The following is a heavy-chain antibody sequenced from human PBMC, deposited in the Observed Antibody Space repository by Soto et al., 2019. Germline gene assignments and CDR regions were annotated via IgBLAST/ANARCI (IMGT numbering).Heavy chain of an antibody. CDR3: ARDVQSSGWRYYFDY. J-gene: IGHJ4*02. CDR1: GGSISSGGYY. Sequence: QVQLQESGPGLVKPSQTLSLTCTVSGGSISSGGYYWSWIRQHPGKGPEWIGYIYYSGSTYYNPSLKSRVTISVDTSKNQFSLKLSSVTAADTAVYYCARDVQSSGWRYYFDYWGQGTLVTVSS. D-gene: IGHD6-19*01. CDR2: IYYSGST. V-gene: IGHV4-31*03.